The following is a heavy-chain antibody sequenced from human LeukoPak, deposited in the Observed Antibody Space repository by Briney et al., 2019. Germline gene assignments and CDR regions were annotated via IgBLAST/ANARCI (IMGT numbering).Heavy chain of an antibody. V-gene: IGHV1-69*06. CDR1: GGTFNSYA. Sequence: SVKVSCKASGGTFNSYAISWVRQAPGQGLEWMGGIIPMSDTANYPQKFRGRLTITADIPTSTVYMELSSLRSDDTAVYYCARRTYSSSSSIFDYWGQGTLVTVSS. CDR3: ARRTYSSSSSIFDY. J-gene: IGHJ4*02. D-gene: IGHD6-6*01. CDR2: IIPMSDTA.